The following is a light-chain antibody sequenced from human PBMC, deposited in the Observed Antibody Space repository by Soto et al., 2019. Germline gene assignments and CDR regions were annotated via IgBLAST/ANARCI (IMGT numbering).Light chain of an antibody. J-gene: IGLJ1*01. Sequence: QSVLTQPASVSGSPGQSITISCTGTSSDVGGFNYVSWYQQHPGKAPKFLIFDVYSRPSGISNRFSGSKSGNTASLTISGLQAEDEADYYCSSYTTSSSYVFGAGTKVTVL. CDR3: SSYTTSSSYV. CDR1: SSDVGGFNY. CDR2: DVY. V-gene: IGLV2-14*01.